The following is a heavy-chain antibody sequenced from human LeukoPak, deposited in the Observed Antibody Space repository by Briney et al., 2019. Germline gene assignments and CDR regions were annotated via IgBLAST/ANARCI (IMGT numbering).Heavy chain of an antibody. V-gene: IGHV3-15*01. J-gene: IGHJ4*02. D-gene: IGHD6-25*01. CDR1: GFPFSDAW. CDR3: TTSPDLAATFDY. CDR2: IKSKTDGGTT. Sequence: KSGGSLRLSCAASGFPFSDAWMSWVRQTPGKGLEWVGRIKSKTDGGTTDYTAPMKGRFTISRDDSQNTLCLEMNSLKIEDTAVYYCTTSPDLAATFDYWGQGTLVTVSS.